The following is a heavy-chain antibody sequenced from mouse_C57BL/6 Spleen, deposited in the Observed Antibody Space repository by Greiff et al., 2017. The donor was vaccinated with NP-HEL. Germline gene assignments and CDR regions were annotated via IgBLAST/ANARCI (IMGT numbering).Heavy chain of an antibody. Sequence: QVQLKQPGAELVKPGASVKLSCKASGYTFTSYWMHWVKQRPGRGLEWIGRIDPNSGGTKYNEKFKSKATLTVDKPSSTAYMQLSSLTSEDSAVYYCARWVYGNYEGWFAYWGQGTLVTVSA. CDR1: GYTFTSYW. J-gene: IGHJ3*01. CDR2: IDPNSGGT. D-gene: IGHD2-1*01. CDR3: ARWVYGNYEGWFAY. V-gene: IGHV1-72*01.